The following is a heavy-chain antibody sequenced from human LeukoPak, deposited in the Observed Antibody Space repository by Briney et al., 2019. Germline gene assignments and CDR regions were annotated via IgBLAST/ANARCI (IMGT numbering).Heavy chain of an antibody. D-gene: IGHD3-9*01. Sequence: SQTLSLTCTVSGGSISSGSYYWSWIRQPAGKGLEWIGRIYTSGSTNYNPSLKSRVTISVDTSKNQFSLKLNSVTAADTAVYYCARQYIDILTGYHRGELYWYFDLWGRGTLVTVSS. CDR3: ARQYIDILTGYHRGELYWYFDL. CDR2: IYTSGST. V-gene: IGHV4-61*02. J-gene: IGHJ2*01. CDR1: GGSISSGSYY.